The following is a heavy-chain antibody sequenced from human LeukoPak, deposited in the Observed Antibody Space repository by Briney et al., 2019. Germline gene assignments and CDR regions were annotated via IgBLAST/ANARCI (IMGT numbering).Heavy chain of an antibody. CDR3: TRASITMIVDDAFDI. D-gene: IGHD3-22*01. CDR1: GFTFSNYN. Sequence: GGSLRLSCAASGFTFSNYNMNWVRQAPGKGLEWIGFIRSKAYGATTEYAASVKGRFTISRDDSKSIAYLQMNSLKTDDTALYSCTRASITMIVDDAFDIWGQGTMVAVSS. V-gene: IGHV3-49*04. J-gene: IGHJ3*02. CDR2: IRSKAYGATT.